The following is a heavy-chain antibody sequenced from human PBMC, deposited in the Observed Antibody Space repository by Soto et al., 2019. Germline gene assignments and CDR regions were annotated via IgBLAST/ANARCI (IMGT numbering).Heavy chain of an antibody. CDR2: IYPGDSDT. CDR3: ASLPRYCSGGACYTPADY. J-gene: IGHJ4*02. CDR1: GYNFTNYW. D-gene: IGHD2-8*02. V-gene: IGHV5-51*01. Sequence: GESLRISGKGSGYNFTNYWIAWERQMPGKGLEWMGIIYPGDSDTTYSPSFRGQVTISADKSISTANLQWRSLKASDTAMYYCASLPRYCSGGACYTPADYWGQGTLVTVSS.